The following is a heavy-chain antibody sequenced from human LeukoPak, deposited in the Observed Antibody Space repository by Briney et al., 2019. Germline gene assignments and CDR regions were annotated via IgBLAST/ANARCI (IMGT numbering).Heavy chain of an antibody. Sequence: GESLKISCKGPVYSFTSYWIGWVRQIPGKGLEWMGIIYPGDSDTRSSPSFQGQVTISADKSISTAYLQWSTLKASDTAMYSCARQRGGAAIFDYWGQGTLVTVSS. D-gene: IGHD3-16*01. CDR1: VYSFTSYW. CDR3: ARQRGGAAIFDY. J-gene: IGHJ4*02. V-gene: IGHV5-51*01. CDR2: IYPGDSDT.